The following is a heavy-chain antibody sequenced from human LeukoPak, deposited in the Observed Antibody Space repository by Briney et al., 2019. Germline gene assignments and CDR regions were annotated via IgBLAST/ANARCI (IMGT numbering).Heavy chain of an antibody. Sequence: GGSLRLSCAASGFTFSTYAMSWVRQAPGKGLEWVGRIKSKTDGGTTDYAAPVKGRFTISRDDSKNTLYLQMNSLKTEDTAVYYCTTEYYYDSSGYYSWGQGTLVTVSS. CDR3: TTEYYYDSSGYYS. V-gene: IGHV3-15*01. CDR1: GFTFSTYA. D-gene: IGHD3-22*01. J-gene: IGHJ4*02. CDR2: IKSKTDGGTT.